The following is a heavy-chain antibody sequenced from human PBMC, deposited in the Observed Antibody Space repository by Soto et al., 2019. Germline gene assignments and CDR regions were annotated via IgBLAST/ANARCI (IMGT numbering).Heavy chain of an antibody. CDR2: ISAYNGNT. D-gene: IGHD3-9*01. V-gene: IGHV1-18*01. J-gene: IGHJ4*02. CDR3: ARDKYDDILTSYSTSVIDY. Sequence: ASVKVSCKASGYTFTSYGISWVRQAPGQGLEWMGWISAYNGNTNYAQKLQGRVTMTTDTSTSTAYMELRSLRSDDTAVYYCARDKYDDILTSYSTSVIDYWGQGTLVTVSS. CDR1: GYTFTSYG.